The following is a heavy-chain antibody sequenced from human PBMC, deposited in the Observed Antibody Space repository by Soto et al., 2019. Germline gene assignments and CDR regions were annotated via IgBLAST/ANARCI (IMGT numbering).Heavy chain of an antibody. J-gene: IGHJ6*02. CDR3: AKGPSIYGSGTHQDYGMDV. D-gene: IGHD3-10*01. CDR1: GFTFSTYS. CDR2: ISGSGGST. Sequence: GGSLRLSCAASGFTFSTYSMNWVRHAPGKGLEWVSAISGSGGSTYYADSVKGRFTISRDNSKNTLYLQMNSLRAEDTAVYYCAKGPSIYGSGTHQDYGMDVWGQGTTVTVSS. V-gene: IGHV3-23*01.